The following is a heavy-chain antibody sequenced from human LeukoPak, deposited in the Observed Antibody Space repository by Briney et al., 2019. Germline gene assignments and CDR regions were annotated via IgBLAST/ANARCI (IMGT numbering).Heavy chain of an antibody. CDR2: SSAYSVNS. D-gene: IGHD3-3*01. CDR1: VYTFSTHA. Sequence: VASVKVSCKTSVYTFSTHAISWVRQAPGHGREWMGGSSAYSVNSKSSQKLQGRITMSLDTSTATEYMELRALTVDDTGVYYCAKGPYDLDRWGQGTLLTASS. J-gene: IGHJ4*02. V-gene: IGHV1-18*04. CDR3: AKGPYDLDR.